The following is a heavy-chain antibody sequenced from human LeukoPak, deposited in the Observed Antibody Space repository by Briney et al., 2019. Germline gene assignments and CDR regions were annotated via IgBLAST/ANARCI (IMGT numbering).Heavy chain of an antibody. CDR2: IYYSGST. J-gene: IGHJ4*02. V-gene: IGHV4-59*08. Sequence: SETLSLTCTVSGGSISSHYWSWTRQPPGKGLEWIGYIYYSGSTNYNPSLKSRVTISVDTSKNQFSLKLSSVTAADTAVYYCARISAYSGTYYWGQGTLVTVSS. CDR3: ARISAYSGTYY. D-gene: IGHD1-26*01. CDR1: GGSISSHY.